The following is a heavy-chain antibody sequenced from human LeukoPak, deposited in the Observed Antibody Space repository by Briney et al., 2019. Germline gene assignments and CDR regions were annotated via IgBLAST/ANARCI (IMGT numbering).Heavy chain of an antibody. CDR1: GGSFSGYY. Sequence: PSETLSLTCAVYGGSFSGYYWSSIRQPPGKGLEWIGEINHSGSTNYNPSLKSRVTISVDTSKNQFSLKLSSVTAADTAVYYCARLSAEWLSLDYWGQGTLVTVSS. CDR3: ARLSAEWLSLDY. D-gene: IGHD3-3*01. CDR2: INHSGST. J-gene: IGHJ4*02. V-gene: IGHV4-34*01.